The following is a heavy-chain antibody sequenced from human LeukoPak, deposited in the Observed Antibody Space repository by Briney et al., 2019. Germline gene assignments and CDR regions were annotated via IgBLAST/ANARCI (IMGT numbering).Heavy chain of an antibody. D-gene: IGHD3-9*01. CDR1: GGTFSSYA. CDR2: IIPIFCTA. CDR3: AREGGSRYFDFDWFDP. V-gene: IGHV1-69*05. J-gene: IGHJ5*02. Sequence: ASVKVSCKASGGTFSSYAISWVRQAPGQGLEWMGRIIPIFCTANYAQKFQGRVTITTDESTSTAYMELSSLRSEDTAVYYCAREGGSRYFDFDWFDPWGQGTLVTVSS.